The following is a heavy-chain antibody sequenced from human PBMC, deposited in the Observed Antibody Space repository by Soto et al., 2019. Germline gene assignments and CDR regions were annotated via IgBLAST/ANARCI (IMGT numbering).Heavy chain of an antibody. CDR2: INGGGGHT. J-gene: IGHJ4*02. V-gene: IGHV3-23*01. CDR1: GFTFSNFA. Sequence: GGSLRLSCAASGFTFSNFAMRWIRQAPGKGLEWVSGINGGGGHTDYADSVKGRFTISRDNSKNTLYLQMSSLRAEDTAVYYCAKAHRVYSSTWFFFDSWGQGTLVTVSS. D-gene: IGHD6-19*01. CDR3: AKAHRVYSSTWFFFDS.